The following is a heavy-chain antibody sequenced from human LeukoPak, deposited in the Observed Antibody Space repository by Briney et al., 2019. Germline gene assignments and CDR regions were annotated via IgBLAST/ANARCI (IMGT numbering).Heavy chain of an antibody. CDR2: IGWNSGTI. Sequence: GGSLRLSCAASGFTFDDYAMHWVRQAPGKGLEWVSGIGWNSGTIGYADSVKGRFTISRDNGKKSLFLQMNSLRAEDTALYYCSKDTRDILTGYYNTAFDYWGQGTLVTVSS. J-gene: IGHJ4*02. D-gene: IGHD3-9*01. CDR1: GFTFDDYA. V-gene: IGHV3-9*01. CDR3: SKDTRDILTGYYNTAFDY.